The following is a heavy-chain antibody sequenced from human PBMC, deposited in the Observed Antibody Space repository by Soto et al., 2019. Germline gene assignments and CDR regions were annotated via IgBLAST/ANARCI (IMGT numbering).Heavy chain of an antibody. CDR3: ARDTRFSFDY. J-gene: IGHJ4*02. V-gene: IGHV3-48*01. CDR2: ISDSSSSI. CDR1: GFTFSSYS. D-gene: IGHD3-10*01. Sequence: GGSLRLSCVVSGFTFSSYSMNWVRQAPGKGLEWVSYISDSSSSIYYTDSVKGRFTISRDSAKNSLYLQMNSLRAEDTAVYYCARDTRFSFDYWGQGTPVTVSS.